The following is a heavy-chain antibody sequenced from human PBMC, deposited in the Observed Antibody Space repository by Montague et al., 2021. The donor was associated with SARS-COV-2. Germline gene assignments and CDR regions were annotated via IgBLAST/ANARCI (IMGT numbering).Heavy chain of an antibody. CDR1: GFTFSSYA. D-gene: IGHD3-10*01. CDR3: AKDIAVLGELSYYYGMDV. V-gene: IGHV3-23*01. CDR2: ISGSGGST. Sequence: SLRLSCAASGFTFSSYAMSWVRQAPGKGLEWVSAISGSGGSTYYADSVKGRFTISRDNSKNTLYLQMNSLRAEDTAVYYCAKDIAVLGELSYYYGMDVWGQRTTVTVSS. J-gene: IGHJ6*02.